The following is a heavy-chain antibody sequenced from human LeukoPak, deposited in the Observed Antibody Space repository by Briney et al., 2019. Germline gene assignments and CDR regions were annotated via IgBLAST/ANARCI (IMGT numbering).Heavy chain of an antibody. CDR1: GFTFSNAY. J-gene: IGHJ4*02. V-gene: IGHV3-15*01. Sequence: GGSLRLSCAASGFTFSNAYMTWVRQVPGKGLEWVARIKSKTDGGTTDYAAPVKGRLTISRDDSKNTLYLQMNSLKNEDTAVYYCTTDTRRDSTSYYFDSWGQGTLVTVSS. D-gene: IGHD3-22*01. CDR3: TTDTRRDSTSYYFDS. CDR2: IKSKTDGGTT.